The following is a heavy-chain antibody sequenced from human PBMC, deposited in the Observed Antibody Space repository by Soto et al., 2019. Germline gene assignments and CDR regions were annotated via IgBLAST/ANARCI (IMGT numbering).Heavy chain of an antibody. CDR3: AKGGAIVAAATRVYLYNAMDV. J-gene: IGHJ6*02. D-gene: IGHD1-26*01. CDR1: GYTFTGYY. Sequence: ASVKVSCKASGYTFTGYYVHWVRQAPGQGLEWMGWINPNSGDTYLAQRFQGRVTMNRDTSIGTAYMELRGLTSDDTAEYYCAKGGAIVAAATRVYLYNAMDVWGQGTTGTVYS. CDR2: INPNSGDT. V-gene: IGHV1-2*02.